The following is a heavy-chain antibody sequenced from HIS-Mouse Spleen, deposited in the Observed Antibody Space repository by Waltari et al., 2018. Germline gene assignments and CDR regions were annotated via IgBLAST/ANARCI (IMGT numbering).Heavy chain of an antibody. Sequence: QVQLQQWGAGLLKPSETLSLTCAVHVGSFSGYYWSWIRHPPGQGLEWIGEINHSGSTNYNPSLKSRVTISVDTSKNQFSLKLSSVTAADTAVYYCARGDQVSGIAARRRWYFDLWGRGTLVTVSS. CDR1: VGSFSGYY. CDR3: ARGDQVSGIAARRRWYFDL. V-gene: IGHV4-34*01. CDR2: INHSGST. J-gene: IGHJ2*01. D-gene: IGHD6-6*01.